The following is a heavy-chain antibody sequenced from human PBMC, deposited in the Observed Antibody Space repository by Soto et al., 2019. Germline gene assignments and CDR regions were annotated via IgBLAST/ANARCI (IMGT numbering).Heavy chain of an antibody. V-gene: IGHV4-59*01. J-gene: IGHJ3*02. CDR3: ARTYTDAFDI. CDR1: GGSLSGYY. Sequence: SETLSLTCSVSGGSLSGYYWSWIRQPPGKGLEWIGYFHYSRSTNYNPSLKSRVTISVDTSKNQFSLNLSSVTAADTAVYYCARTYTDAFDIWGQGTMVTVSS. D-gene: IGHD2-2*02. CDR2: FHYSRST.